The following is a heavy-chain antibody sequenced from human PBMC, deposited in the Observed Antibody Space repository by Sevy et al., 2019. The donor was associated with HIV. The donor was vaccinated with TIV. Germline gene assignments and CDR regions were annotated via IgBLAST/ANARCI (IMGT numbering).Heavy chain of an antibody. Sequence: GGCLRLSCAASGFTFSIYAMSWVRQAPGKGLDWVSGISGSVGSTYYADSVKGRFTISRDNSKNRLYLQMNSLRAEDTSDYYCAEDQLYDTSFFDYWGQGTLVTVSS. CDR2: ISGSVGST. J-gene: IGHJ4*02. D-gene: IGHD3-22*01. V-gene: IGHV3-23*01. CDR1: GFTFSIYA. CDR3: AEDQLYDTSFFDY.